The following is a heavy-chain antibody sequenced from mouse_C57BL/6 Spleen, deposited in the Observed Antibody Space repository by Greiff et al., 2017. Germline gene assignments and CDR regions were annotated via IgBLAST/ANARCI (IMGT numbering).Heavy chain of an antibody. CDR2: IYPGDGDT. V-gene: IGHV1-82*01. CDR1: GYAFSSSW. Sequence: VQLQQSGPELVQPGASVKISCKASGYAFSSSWMNWVKQRPGKGLEWTGRIYPGDGDTNYNGKFKGKATLTADKSSSTAYMQLSSLTSEDSAVYFCARHGYYAMDYWGQGTSVTVSS. J-gene: IGHJ4*01. CDR3: ARHGYYAMDY.